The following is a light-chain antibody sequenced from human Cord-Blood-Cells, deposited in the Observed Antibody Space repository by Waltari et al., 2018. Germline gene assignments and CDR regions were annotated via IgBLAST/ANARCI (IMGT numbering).Light chain of an antibody. CDR1: QSISSY. CDR3: QQSYSTLIT. Sequence: DIQLTQSPSSLSASVGDRVTITCRASQSISSYLNWYQQKPGKAPKLLIYAASSLQSGVPSRCSGSGSGTDFTRTISSLQPEDFATYYCQQSYSTLITFGQGTRLEIK. CDR2: AAS. J-gene: IGKJ5*01. V-gene: IGKV1-39*01.